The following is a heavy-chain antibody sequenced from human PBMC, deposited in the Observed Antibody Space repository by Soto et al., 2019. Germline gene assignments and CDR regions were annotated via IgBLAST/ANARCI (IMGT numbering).Heavy chain of an antibody. J-gene: IGHJ6*02. CDR2: IYSSGST. CDR1: GVSIISYY. CDR3: AAPQGGSGNRLSPRYYYYGMDV. D-gene: IGHD3-10*01. V-gene: IGHV4-59*12. Sequence: PSETLSLTCTVSGVSIISYYWSWIRQPPGKGLEWIGYIYSSGSTNYNPSLKSRVTISVDTSKNQFSLKLSSVTAADTAVYYCAAPQGGSGNRLSPRYYYYGMDVWGQGTTVTVSS.